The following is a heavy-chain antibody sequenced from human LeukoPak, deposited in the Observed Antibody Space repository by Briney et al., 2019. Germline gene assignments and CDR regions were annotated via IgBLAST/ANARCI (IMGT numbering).Heavy chain of an antibody. CDR1: GFTFSDYY. CDR2: ISSSGSTI. D-gene: IGHD3-22*01. CDR3: ARDYYYDSSGYPRH. J-gene: IGHJ4*02. Sequence: GGSLRLSCAASGFTFSDYYMSWIRQAPGKGLEWVSYISSSGSTIYYADSVKGRFTISRDNAKNSLYLQMNSLRAEDTAVYYCARDYYYDSSGYPRHWGQGTLVTVSS. V-gene: IGHV3-11*01.